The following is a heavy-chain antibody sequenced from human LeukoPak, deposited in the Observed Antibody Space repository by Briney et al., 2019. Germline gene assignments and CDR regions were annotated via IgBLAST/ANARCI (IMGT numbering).Heavy chain of an antibody. D-gene: IGHD6-19*01. CDR1: GDSVSSNSAA. CDR2: TYYRSKWYN. Sequence: SQTLSLTCAISGDSVSSNSAAWNWIRQSPSRGLEWLGRTYYRSKWYNDYAVSVKSRITINPDTSKNQFSLQLNSVTPEDTAVYYCARTPLGIAVAGYYYYYSMDVWGQGTTVTVSS. J-gene: IGHJ6*02. CDR3: ARTPLGIAVAGYYYYYSMDV. V-gene: IGHV6-1*01.